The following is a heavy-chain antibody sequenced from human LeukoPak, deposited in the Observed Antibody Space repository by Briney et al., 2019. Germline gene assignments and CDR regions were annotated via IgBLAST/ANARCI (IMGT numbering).Heavy chain of an antibody. CDR1: GFTFSDYD. D-gene: IGHD3-10*01. CDR2: ISYDGSHK. J-gene: IGHJ3*02. V-gene: IGHV3-30*18. CDR3: AKVPSYGSGGAFDI. Sequence: GGSLRLSCAASGFTFSDYDMHWVRQAPGKGLEWVALISYDGSHKDYTDSVKGRFTISRDNSKNTLYLQMNSLRAEDTAVYYCAKVPSYGSGGAFDIWGQGTMVTVSS.